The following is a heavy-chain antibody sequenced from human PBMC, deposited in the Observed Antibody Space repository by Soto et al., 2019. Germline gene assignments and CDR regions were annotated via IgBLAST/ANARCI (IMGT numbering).Heavy chain of an antibody. D-gene: IGHD6-19*01. V-gene: IGHV2-5*02. CDR3: AHRLVAGNYYYYGMDV. Sequence: QITLKESGPTLVKPTQTLTLTCTFSGFSLTTSGVGVGWIRQPPGKALEWLALIHWDDDKRYSPSLKSRLTITKDTSKNPVVLTITNMDPVDTATYYCAHRLVAGNYYYYGMDVWGQGTTVTVSS. CDR2: IHWDDDK. J-gene: IGHJ6*02. CDR1: GFSLTTSGVG.